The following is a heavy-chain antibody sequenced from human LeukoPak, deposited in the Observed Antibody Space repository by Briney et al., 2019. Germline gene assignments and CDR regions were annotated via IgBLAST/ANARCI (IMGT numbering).Heavy chain of an antibody. CDR2: ISNSGVST. J-gene: IGHJ6*03. Sequence: GSLRLSCAASRFTFSSYAMNWVRQAPGKGLEWVSAISNSGVSTYYADSVKGRFTISRDNSKNTLYLQVDSLIAEDTAVYYCARMSSTEIYYFYYMDVWGKGTTVTVSS. CDR1: RFTFSSYA. V-gene: IGHV3-23*01. D-gene: IGHD6-6*01. CDR3: ARMSSTEIYYFYYMDV.